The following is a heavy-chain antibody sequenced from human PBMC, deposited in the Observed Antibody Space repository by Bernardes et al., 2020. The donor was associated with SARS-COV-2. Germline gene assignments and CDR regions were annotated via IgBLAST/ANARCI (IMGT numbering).Heavy chain of an antibody. V-gene: IGHV1-2*02. CDR2: INPNSGGT. D-gene: IGHD2-15*01. CDR1: GYTFTGYY. CDR3: ARELRGRNLGYCSGGSCYHYYYYGMDV. Sequence: ASVKVSCKASGYTFTGYYMHWVRQAPGQGLEWMGWINPNSGGTNYAQKFQGRVTMTRDTSISTAYMELSRLRSDDTAVYYCARELRGRNLGYCSGGSCYHYYYYGMDVWGQGTTVTVSS. J-gene: IGHJ6*02.